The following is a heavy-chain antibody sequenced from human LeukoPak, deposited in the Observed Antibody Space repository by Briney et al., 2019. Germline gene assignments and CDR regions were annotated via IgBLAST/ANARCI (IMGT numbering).Heavy chain of an antibody. CDR1: NDSISNYY. CDR3: ARGGEGYPLPHYFDY. J-gene: IGHJ4*02. Sequence: SETLSLTCTVSNDSISNYYWNWIRQPPGRGLEWIGYIYYGGSTNYNPSLKSRVTISVDTSKNQFSLKLSSVTAADTAVYCCARGGEGYPLPHYFDYWGQGTLVTVSS. D-gene: IGHD5-18*01. V-gene: IGHV4-59*01. CDR2: IYYGGST.